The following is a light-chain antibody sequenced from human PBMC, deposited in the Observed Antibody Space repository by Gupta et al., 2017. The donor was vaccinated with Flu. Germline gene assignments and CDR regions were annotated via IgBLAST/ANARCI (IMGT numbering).Light chain of an antibody. CDR2: DVS. J-gene: IGLJ3*02. CDR3: SSYTSSNTLV. CDR1: SSDVGGYNY. Sequence: SITISCTGTSSDVGGYNYVSWYQHHPGKAPMLIVYDVSNRPSGVANRFSASKSGNTASLTISGLQAEDDADYYCSSYTSSNTLVFGGGTKLTVL. V-gene: IGLV2-14*03.